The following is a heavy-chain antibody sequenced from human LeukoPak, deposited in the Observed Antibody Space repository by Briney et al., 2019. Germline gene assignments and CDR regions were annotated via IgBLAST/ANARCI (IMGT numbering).Heavy chain of an antibody. J-gene: IGHJ4*02. V-gene: IGHV4-59*01. CDR3: ARSGSTAFDY. CDR2: IYYSGST. D-gene: IGHD1-26*01. Sequence: PSETLSLTCTVSGESMSGFYWSWIRQPPGKGLEWIGYIYYSGSTSYNPSLKSRVTISVDTSKNQFSLNLTSVTAADTAVYYCARSGSTAFDYWGQGTLVTVSS. CDR1: GESMSGFY.